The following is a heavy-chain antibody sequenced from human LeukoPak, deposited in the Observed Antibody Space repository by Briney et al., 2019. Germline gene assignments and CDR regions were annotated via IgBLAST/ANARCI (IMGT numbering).Heavy chain of an antibody. CDR1: GSTFSSYS. V-gene: IGHV3-21*01. J-gene: IGHJ4*02. CDR3: ARGAGITIFGVVRKGHFDY. CDR2: ISSSSSYI. D-gene: IGHD3-3*01. Sequence: PGGSLRLSCAASGSTFSSYSMNWVRQAPGKGLEWVSSISSSSSYIYYADSVKGRFTISRDNAKNSLYLQMNSLRAEDTAMYYCARGAGITIFGVVRKGHFDYWGQGTLVTVSS.